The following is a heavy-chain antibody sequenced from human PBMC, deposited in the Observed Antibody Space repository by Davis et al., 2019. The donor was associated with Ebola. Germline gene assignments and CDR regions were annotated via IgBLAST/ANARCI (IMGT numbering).Heavy chain of an antibody. CDR2: IYPGDSDT. CDR1: GYSFTSYW. Sequence: GESLKISCKGSGYSFTSYWIGWVRQMPGKGLEWMGIIYPGDSDTRYSPSFQGHVTISADKSISTAYLQWSSLKASDTAMYYCARRGYSGYDLIEWFDPWGQGTLVTVSS. J-gene: IGHJ5*02. D-gene: IGHD5-12*01. V-gene: IGHV5-51*01. CDR3: ARRGYSGYDLIEWFDP.